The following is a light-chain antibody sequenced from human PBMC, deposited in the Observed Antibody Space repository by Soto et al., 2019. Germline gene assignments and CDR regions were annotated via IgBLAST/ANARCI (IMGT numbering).Light chain of an antibody. Sequence: QSVLTQPPSVSGVPGQRVTISCTGTYSNIGAPYDVHWYQHLSGTAPKLLIYGDTNRPSGVPDRFSGSKSGTSASLAITGLQAEDEADYYCQSYDSSLSAFVFGTGTKLTVL. CDR2: GDT. CDR1: YSNIGAPYD. CDR3: QSYDSSLSAFV. V-gene: IGLV1-40*01. J-gene: IGLJ1*01.